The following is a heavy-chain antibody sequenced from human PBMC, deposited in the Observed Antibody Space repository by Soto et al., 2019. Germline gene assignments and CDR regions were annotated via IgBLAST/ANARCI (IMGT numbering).Heavy chain of an antibody. D-gene: IGHD5-18*01. CDR1: GFTFSSYW. J-gene: IGHJ4*02. CDR3: ARERYTYGRSFDY. Sequence: EVQLVESGGGLVQPGGSLRLSCVASGFTFSSYWMSWVRQAPGKGLEWVANIKLDGSEEYYVNSVKGRFTISRDNAKNSLYLQLSRLSAEDTAVYYCARERYTYGRSFDYWGQGTLVTVSS. CDR2: IKLDGSEE. V-gene: IGHV3-7*01.